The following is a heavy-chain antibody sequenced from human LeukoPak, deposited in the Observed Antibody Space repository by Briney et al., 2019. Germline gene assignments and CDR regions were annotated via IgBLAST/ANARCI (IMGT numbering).Heavy chain of an antibody. CDR1: GFTFSSYA. J-gene: IGHJ4*01. CDR3: AKDRTSSSGWYYFDY. Sequence: PGGSLRLSCAASGFTFSSYAMIWVRQAPGKGLEWVSSISGSGGSTYYADSVKGRFTISRDNSKNTMYLQMNNLRAEDTAVYYCAKDRTSSSGWYYFDYWGQGTLVTVSS. V-gene: IGHV3-23*01. D-gene: IGHD6-19*01. CDR2: ISGSGGST.